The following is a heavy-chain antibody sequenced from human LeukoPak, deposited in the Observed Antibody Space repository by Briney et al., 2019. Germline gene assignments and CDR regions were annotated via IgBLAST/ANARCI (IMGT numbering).Heavy chain of an antibody. CDR3: AKVKWKLIGYFDY. CDR1: GFTFSSYW. J-gene: IGHJ4*02. D-gene: IGHD1-20*01. CDR2: LTGDGNT. Sequence: GGSLRLSCAASGFTFSSYWMSWVRQAPGKGLEWVSVLTGDGNTYYADSVKGRFTNSRDDSKNTLFLQMNSLRAEGTAVYFCAKVKWKLIGYFDYWGQGTLVTVSS. V-gene: IGHV3-23*01.